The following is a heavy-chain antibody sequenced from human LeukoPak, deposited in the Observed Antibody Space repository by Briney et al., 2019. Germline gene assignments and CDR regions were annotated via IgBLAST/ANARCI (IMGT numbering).Heavy chain of an antibody. V-gene: IGHV3-21*01. CDR1: GFTFSSYS. CDR3: ARDQLKTGSYFDY. J-gene: IGHJ4*02. Sequence: GGSLRLSCAASGFTFSSYSMNWVRQAPGKGLEWVSSISSRSSYIYYADSVKGRFTISRDNAKNSLYLQMNSLRAEDTAVYYCARDQLKTGSYFDYWGQGTLVTVSS. CDR2: ISSRSSYI. D-gene: IGHD3-10*01.